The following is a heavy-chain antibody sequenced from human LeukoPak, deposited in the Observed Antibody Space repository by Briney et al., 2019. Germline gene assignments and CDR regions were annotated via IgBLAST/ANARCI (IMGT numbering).Heavy chain of an antibody. CDR2: ISSSSTTI. D-gene: IGHD1-7*01. J-gene: IGHJ4*02. CDR1: GFTFSSNS. CDR3: AREGLELL. Sequence: GGSLRLSCAASGFTFSSNSMNWVRQAPGKGLEWVSYISSSSTTIYYADSVKGRFTISRDNVKNSLYLQMNSLREEDTAVYHCAREGLELLWGRGTLVTVSS. V-gene: IGHV3-48*02.